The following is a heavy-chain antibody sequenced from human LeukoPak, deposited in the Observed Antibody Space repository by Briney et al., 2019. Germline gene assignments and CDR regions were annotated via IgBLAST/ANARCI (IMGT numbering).Heavy chain of an antibody. CDR1: GFTFSSYG. Sequence: PGRSLRLSSAASGFTFSSYGMHWVRQAPGKGLEWVAVISYDGSNKYYADSVKGRFTISRDNSKNTLYLQMNSLRAEDTAVYYCAKGQLRGSGAGYYMDVWGKGTTVTVSS. D-gene: IGHD3-10*01. V-gene: IGHV3-30*18. CDR2: ISYDGSNK. J-gene: IGHJ6*03. CDR3: AKGQLRGSGAGYYMDV.